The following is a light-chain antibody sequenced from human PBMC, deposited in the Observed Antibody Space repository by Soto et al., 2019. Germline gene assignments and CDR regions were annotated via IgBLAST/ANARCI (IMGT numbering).Light chain of an antibody. CDR1: SSNIGAGYD. V-gene: IGLV1-40*01. Sequence: QSVLTQPPSVSGAPGQRVTISCTGSSSNIGAGYDVHWYQQLPGTAPKLLIYGNSNRPSGVPDRFSGSKSGTSASLAITGLQAEYEADYYCESYDSSLSGLDVFGTGTKFTVL. J-gene: IGLJ1*01. CDR2: GNS. CDR3: ESYDSSLSGLDV.